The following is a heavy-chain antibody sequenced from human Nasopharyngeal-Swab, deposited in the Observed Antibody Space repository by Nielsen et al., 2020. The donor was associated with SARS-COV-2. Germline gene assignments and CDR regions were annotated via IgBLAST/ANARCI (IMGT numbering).Heavy chain of an antibody. V-gene: IGHV4-59*08. Sequence: SETLSLTCTVSGGSISSYYWSWIRQPPGKGLEWIGYIYYSGSTNYNPSLTSRVTLSVDTSKNQFSLKLSSVTAADTAVYYCARLEYYFDYWGQGTLVTVSS. CDR2: IYYSGST. CDR1: GGSISSYY. CDR3: ARLEYYFDY. J-gene: IGHJ4*02.